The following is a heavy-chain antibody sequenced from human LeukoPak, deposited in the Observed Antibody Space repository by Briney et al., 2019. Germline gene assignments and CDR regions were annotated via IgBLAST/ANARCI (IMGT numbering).Heavy chain of an antibody. J-gene: IGHJ4*02. CDR2: IYPGDSDT. Sequence: GESLKISCKGSGYSFTTNWIGWMRQMPGKGLEWMGIIYPGDSDTRYSPSFQGQVTISADKSISTAYLQWSSLKASDTAMYYCARQGEYSSSYYFDYWGQGTLVTVSS. CDR3: ARQGEYSSSYYFDY. V-gene: IGHV5-51*01. D-gene: IGHD6-6*01. CDR1: GYSFTTNW.